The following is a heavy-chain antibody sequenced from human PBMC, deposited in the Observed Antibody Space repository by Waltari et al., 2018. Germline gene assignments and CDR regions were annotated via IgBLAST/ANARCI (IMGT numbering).Heavy chain of an antibody. CDR2: IYTSGST. Sequence: QVQLQESGPGLVKPSETLSLTCTVSGGSISSYYWSWIRQPAGKGLEWIGRIYTSGSTNYHPSLKSRVTMAVDTSKNQFSLKLSSVTAADTAVYYCARDLVSVGDIVATSPYYYYYMDVWGKGTTVTISS. J-gene: IGHJ6*03. CDR3: ARDLVSVGDIVATSPYYYYYMDV. D-gene: IGHD5-12*01. V-gene: IGHV4-4*07. CDR1: GGSISSYY.